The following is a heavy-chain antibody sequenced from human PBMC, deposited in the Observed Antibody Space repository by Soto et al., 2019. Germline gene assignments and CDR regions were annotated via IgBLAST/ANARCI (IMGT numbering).Heavy chain of an antibody. CDR3: AKRDGSGGPRGAPFDY. J-gene: IGHJ4*01. Sequence: GGSLRLSCAASGFTFSSYAMTWVRQAPGKGLEWASAISGSGGNTYYADSVKGRFTISRDNSKNTLFFQMNSLRVEDTAIYYCAKRDGSGGPRGAPFDYWGPGTLVTVSS. D-gene: IGHD2-15*01. V-gene: IGHV3-23*01. CDR1: GFTFSSYA. CDR2: ISGSGGNT.